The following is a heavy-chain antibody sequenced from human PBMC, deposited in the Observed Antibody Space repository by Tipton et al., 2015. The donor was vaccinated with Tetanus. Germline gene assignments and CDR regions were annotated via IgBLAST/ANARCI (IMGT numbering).Heavy chain of an antibody. J-gene: IGHJ6*02. D-gene: IGHD2-2*01. V-gene: IGHV1-69*06. Sequence: QLVQSGAEVKEPGSSVRVSCKASGGTFSNYAINWVRQAPGQGLEWMGGIIPIYGAANYAQKFQGRVTMTADNSMGTAYMELSSLRSEDTAVYYCARKWDIVAVSAANYYGLDVWGQGTTVTVSS. CDR2: IIPIYGAA. CDR3: ARKWDIVAVSAANYYGLDV. CDR1: GGTFSNYA.